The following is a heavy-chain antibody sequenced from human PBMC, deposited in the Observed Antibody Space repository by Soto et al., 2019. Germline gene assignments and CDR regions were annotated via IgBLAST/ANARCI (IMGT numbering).Heavy chain of an antibody. D-gene: IGHD2-2*01. Sequence: SLRLSFAASGFTFSSYEMNWVRQAPGKGLEWVSYISSSGSTIYYADSVKGRFTISRDNAKNSPYLQMNSLRAEDTAVYYCARVYYASDAFDIWGQGTMVTVSS. CDR3: ARVYYASDAFDI. CDR1: GFTFSSYE. CDR2: ISSSGSTI. V-gene: IGHV3-48*03. J-gene: IGHJ3*02.